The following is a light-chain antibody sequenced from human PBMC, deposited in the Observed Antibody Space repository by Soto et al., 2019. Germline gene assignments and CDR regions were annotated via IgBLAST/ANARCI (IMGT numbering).Light chain of an antibody. CDR3: QQYGRSPTWT. CDR1: QRISRX. CDR2: CAS. Sequence: EIVLTQSLGTLSLSPGERTTLSCRVSQRISRXXALYXHKPVLAPRLLVYCASNRATGIPDRVSGSGSGTDFXXPISRLEPEEFAVYYCQQYGRSPTWTFGPGTKV. V-gene: IGKV3-20*01. J-gene: IGKJ1*01.